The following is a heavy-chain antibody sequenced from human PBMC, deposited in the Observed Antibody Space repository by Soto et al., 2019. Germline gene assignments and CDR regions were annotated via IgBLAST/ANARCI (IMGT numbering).Heavy chain of an antibody. J-gene: IGHJ4*02. V-gene: IGHV1-18*01. Sequence: ASVKVSCKASGYTFTNYAISWVRQAPGQGLEWMGWISAYNGNTNYAQKLRGRVTMTTDTSTSTAYMELRSLRSDDTAVYYCVVAAQPYYFDYWGQGTLVTVSS. CDR3: VVAAQPYYFDY. CDR1: GYTFTNYA. D-gene: IGHD2-15*01. CDR2: ISAYNGNT.